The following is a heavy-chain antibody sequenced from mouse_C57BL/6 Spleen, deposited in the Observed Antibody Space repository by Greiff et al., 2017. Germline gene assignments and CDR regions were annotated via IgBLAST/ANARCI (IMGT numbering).Heavy chain of an antibody. Sequence: QVQLKQSGPELVKPGASVKISCKASGYSFTSYYIHWVKQRPGQGLEWIGWIYPGSGNTKYNEKFKGKATLTADTASSTAYMQLSSLTSEDSAVYYCARGGYYDGYFDYWGQGTTLTVSS. V-gene: IGHV1-66*01. J-gene: IGHJ2*01. CDR3: ARGGYYDGYFDY. D-gene: IGHD1-1*01. CDR1: GYSFTSYY. CDR2: IYPGSGNT.